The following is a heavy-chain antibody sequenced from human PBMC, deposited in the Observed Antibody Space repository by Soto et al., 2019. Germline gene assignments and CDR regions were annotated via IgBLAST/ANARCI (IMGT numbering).Heavy chain of an antibody. CDR3: ARERQGIAAAGTSWFDP. Sequence: QVQLVQSGAEVKKPGASVKVSCKASGYTFTSYDINWVRQATGQGLEWMGWMNPNSGNTGYAQKFQGRVTMTRNTSISTAYMELSRLRSEDTAVYYCARERQGIAAAGTSWFDPWGQGTLVTVSS. V-gene: IGHV1-8*01. J-gene: IGHJ5*02. D-gene: IGHD6-13*01. CDR1: GYTFTSYD. CDR2: MNPNSGNT.